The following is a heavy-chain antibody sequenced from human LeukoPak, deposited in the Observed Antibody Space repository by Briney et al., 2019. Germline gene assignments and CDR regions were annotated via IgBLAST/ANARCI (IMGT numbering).Heavy chain of an antibody. CDR1: GFTFSSYT. Sequence: PGGSLRLSCAASGFTFSSYTMNWVRQAPGKGLEGVSSISSSSSYIYYADSVKGRFTISRDNAKNSLYLQMNSLRAEDTAVYYCARDREGSGTYLDYWGQGTLVTVSS. CDR3: ARDREGSGTYLDY. J-gene: IGHJ4*02. CDR2: ISSSSSYI. D-gene: IGHD1-26*01. V-gene: IGHV3-21*01.